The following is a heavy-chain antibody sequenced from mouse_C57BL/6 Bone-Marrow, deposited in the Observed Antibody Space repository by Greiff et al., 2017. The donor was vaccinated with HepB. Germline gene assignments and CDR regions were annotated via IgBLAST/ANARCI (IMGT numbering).Heavy chain of an antibody. CDR2: IDPSDSDT. V-gene: IGHV1-52*01. Sequence: VQLQQPGAELVRPGSSVKLSCKASGYTFTSYWMHWVKQRPIQGLEWIGNIDPSDSDTHYNQKFKDKATLTGDKSSSTAYMQLSSLTSEDSAVYYCARFPFAYWGQGTLVTVSA. CDR3: ARFPFAY. CDR1: GYTFTSYW. J-gene: IGHJ3*01.